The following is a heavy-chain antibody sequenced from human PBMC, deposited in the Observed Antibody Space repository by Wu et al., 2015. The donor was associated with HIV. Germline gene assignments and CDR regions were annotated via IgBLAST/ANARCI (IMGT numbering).Heavy chain of an antibody. CDR2: TTPMFGST. CDR1: GGIFTKYD. Sequence: QVHLVQSGAEVKMPGSSVKVSCKASGGIFTKYDINWVRQAPGKGLEWMGGTTPMFGSTNYAQKFQGRVTITSDVYTSTVYLELSSLRSEDTAIYYCARELEDPTIMVRAGFDPWGQGTPVTVSS. J-gene: IGHJ5*02. CDR3: ARELEDPTIMVRAGFDP. V-gene: IGHV1-69*05. D-gene: IGHD3-10*01.